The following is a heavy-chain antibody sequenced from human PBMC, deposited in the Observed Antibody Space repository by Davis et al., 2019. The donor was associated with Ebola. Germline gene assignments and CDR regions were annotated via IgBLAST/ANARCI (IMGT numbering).Heavy chain of an antibody. D-gene: IGHD2-15*01. J-gene: IGHJ6*02. Sequence: GESLKISCAASGFTVSSNYMSWVRQAPGKGLEWVSVIYSGGSTYYADSVKGRFTISRDNSKNTLYLQMNSLRAEDTAVYYYARDTPFTDTYGMDVWGQGTTVTVSS. V-gene: IGHV3-53*01. CDR2: IYSGGST. CDR3: ARDTPFTDTYGMDV. CDR1: GFTVSSNY.